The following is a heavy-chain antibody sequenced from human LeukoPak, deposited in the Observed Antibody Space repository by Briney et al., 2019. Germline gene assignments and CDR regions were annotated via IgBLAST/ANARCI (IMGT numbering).Heavy chain of an antibody. CDR2: TYSGGST. V-gene: IGHV3-53*01. D-gene: IGHD1-26*01. J-gene: IGHJ4*02. CDR1: GFTVSSNY. CDR3: ARGTYNGNYHDFDY. Sequence: PGESLRLSCAASGFTVSSNYMSWVRQAPGKGLEWVSVTYSGGSTYYADSVKGRFSISRDNSKNTLYLQMNSLRVEDTAVYYCARGTYNGNYHDFDYWGQGTLVTVSS.